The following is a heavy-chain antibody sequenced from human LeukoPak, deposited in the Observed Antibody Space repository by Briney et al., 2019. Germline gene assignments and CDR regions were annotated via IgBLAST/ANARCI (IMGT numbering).Heavy chain of an antibody. V-gene: IGHV1-8*01. J-gene: IGHJ5*02. D-gene: IGHD3-10*01. CDR1: GYTFTSYD. Sequence: GASVKVSCKASGYTFTSYDINWVRQATGQGLEWMGWMNPNSGNTGYAQKFQGRVTMTRNTSISTAYMELSSLRSEDTAVYYCAGNLLLWFGESSSDCFDPWGQGTLVTVSS. CDR2: MNPNSGNT. CDR3: AGNLLLWFGESSSDCFDP.